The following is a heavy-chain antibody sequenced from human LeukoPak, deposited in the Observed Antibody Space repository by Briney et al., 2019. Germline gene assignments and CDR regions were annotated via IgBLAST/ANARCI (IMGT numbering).Heavy chain of an antibody. CDR3: ARRAGAYSHPYDY. CDR2: IYSDNT. D-gene: IGHD4/OR15-4a*01. J-gene: IGHJ4*02. Sequence: GGSLRLSCTVSRFTVSSNSMSWVRQAPGKGLEWVSFIYSDNTHYSDSVKGRFTISRDNSKNTLYLQMNSLRAEGTAVYYCARRAGAYSHPYDYWGQGTLVTVSS. V-gene: IGHV3-53*01. CDR1: RFTVSSNS.